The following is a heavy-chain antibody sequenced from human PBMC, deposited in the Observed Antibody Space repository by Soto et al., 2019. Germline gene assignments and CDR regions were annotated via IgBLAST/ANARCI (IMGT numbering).Heavy chain of an antibody. CDR1: GFTFSSYG. CDR2: ISYDGSNK. Sequence: QVQLVESGGGVVQPGRSLRLSCAASGFTFSSYGMHWVRQAPGKGLEWVAVISYDGSNKYYADSVKGRFTICRDNSKNTLYLQMNSLRAEDTAVYYCAKSGWFLGVESPYYFDYWGQGTLVTVSS. CDR3: AKSGWFLGVESPYYFDY. V-gene: IGHV3-30*18. D-gene: IGHD6-19*01. J-gene: IGHJ4*02.